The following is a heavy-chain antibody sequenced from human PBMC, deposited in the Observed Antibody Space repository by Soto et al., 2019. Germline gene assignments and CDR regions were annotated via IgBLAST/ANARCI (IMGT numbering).Heavy chain of an antibody. V-gene: IGHV4-34*01. CDR1: GGSFSGYY. Sequence: QVQLQQWGAGLLKPSETLSLTCAVYGGSFSGYYWSWIRQPPGKGLEWIGEINHSGSTNYNPSLKSRVTISVDTSKKQFSLKLSSVTAADTAVYYCARVRLELQPPKYYFDYWVQGTLVTVSS. D-gene: IGHD1-7*01. CDR2: INHSGST. J-gene: IGHJ4*02. CDR3: ARVRLELQPPKYYFDY.